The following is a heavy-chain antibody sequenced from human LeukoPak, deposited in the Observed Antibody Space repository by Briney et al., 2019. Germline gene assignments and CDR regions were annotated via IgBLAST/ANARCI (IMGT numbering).Heavy chain of an antibody. CDR3: ARDVMITFGGVIVMYYFDY. D-gene: IGHD3-16*02. CDR2: IKQDGSEK. Sequence: PGGSLRLSCAASGFTFSSYWMSWVRQAPGKGLEWVANIKQDGSEKYYVDSVKGRFTISRDNDKNSLYLQMNSLRAEDTAVYYCARDVMITFGGVIVMYYFDYWGQGTLVIVSS. J-gene: IGHJ4*02. V-gene: IGHV3-7*01. CDR1: GFTFSSYW.